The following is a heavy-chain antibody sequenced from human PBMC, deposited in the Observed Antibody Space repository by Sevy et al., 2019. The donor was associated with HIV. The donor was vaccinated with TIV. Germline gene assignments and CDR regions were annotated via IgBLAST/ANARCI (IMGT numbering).Heavy chain of an antibody. J-gene: IGHJ6*02. CDR3: ARGRGVLGFGDV. Sequence: ASVKVSCKASGYTFTSYDINWVRQATGQGLEWMGWMNPNSGNTGYAQKFQGRVTMTRNTSISTAYMELSSLGSEDTAGYYCARGRGVLGFGDVWGQGTTVTVSS. CDR1: GYTFTSYD. D-gene: IGHD3-10*01. CDR2: MNPNSGNT. V-gene: IGHV1-8*01.